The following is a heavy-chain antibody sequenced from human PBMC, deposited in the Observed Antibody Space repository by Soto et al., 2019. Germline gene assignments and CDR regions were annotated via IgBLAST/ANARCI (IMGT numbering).Heavy chain of an antibody. Sequence: PSETLSLTCAVYGGSFSGYYWSWIRQPPGKGLEWIGEINHSGSTNYNPSLKSRVTISVDTSKNQFSLKLSSVTAADTAVYYCARAAVSGYDYGYYYYGMDVWGQGTTVTVSS. V-gene: IGHV4-34*01. CDR1: GGSFSGYY. CDR3: ARAAVSGYDYGYYYYGMDV. CDR2: INHSGST. D-gene: IGHD5-12*01. J-gene: IGHJ6*02.